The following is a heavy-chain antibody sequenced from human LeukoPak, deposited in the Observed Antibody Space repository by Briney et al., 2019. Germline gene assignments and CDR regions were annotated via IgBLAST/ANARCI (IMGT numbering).Heavy chain of an antibody. J-gene: IGHJ5*02. CDR3: ARGVGSSWFDP. Sequence: GASVKVSCKASGYTFTSYGFSWVRQAPGQGLEWMGWISTYYGNTNYAQKLQDRVTMTTDTSTSTAYMELTSLRSDDMAVYYCARGVGSSWFDPWGQGTLVTVPS. V-gene: IGHV1-18*03. D-gene: IGHD2-15*01. CDR2: ISTYYGNT. CDR1: GYTFTSYG.